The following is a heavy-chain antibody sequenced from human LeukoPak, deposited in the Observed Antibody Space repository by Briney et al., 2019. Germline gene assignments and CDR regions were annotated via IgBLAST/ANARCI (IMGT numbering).Heavy chain of an antibody. CDR2: INHSGST. CDR3: ASRVEYYYDSSGYYYFDY. V-gene: IGHV4-34*01. D-gene: IGHD3-22*01. J-gene: IGHJ4*02. Sequence: SETLSPTCAVYGGSFSGYYWSWIRQPPGKGLEWIGEINHSGSTNYNPSLKSRVTISVDTSKNQFSLKLSSVTAADTAVYYCASRVEYYYDSSGYYYFDYWGQGTLVTVSS. CDR1: GGSFSGYY.